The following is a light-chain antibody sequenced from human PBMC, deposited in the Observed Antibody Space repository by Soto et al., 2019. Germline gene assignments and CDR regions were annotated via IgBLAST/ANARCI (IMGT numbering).Light chain of an antibody. CDR3: QQYGTNPLT. CDR1: QSVSSSY. Sequence: VFKQVPVTPFWSSGGRTTLPCRASQSVSSSYLAWYQQKPGQAPRLLIYAASSRATGIPARFSGSASGTDFTLTISRLEPEDFAVYYCQQYGTNPLTFGGGTKVDIK. V-gene: IGKV3-20*01. CDR2: AAS. J-gene: IGKJ4*01.